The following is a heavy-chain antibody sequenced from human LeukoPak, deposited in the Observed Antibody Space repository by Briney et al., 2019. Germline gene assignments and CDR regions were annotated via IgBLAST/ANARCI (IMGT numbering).Heavy chain of an antibody. CDR1: GFSFCGYG. D-gene: IGHD3-9*01. CDR2: ILFEVSNK. Sequence: RGSPRHSPAAPGFSFCGYGIHRGPPGPQKGEGRVSVILFEVSNKHSADTVKGRFTISRDNSKNTLYLQMISLRAEGTAVYYCAKDFALRYCDWLAPQNYYYGMDVWGQGTTVTVSS. V-gene: IGHV3-30*18. CDR3: AKDFALRYCDWLAPQNYYYGMDV. J-gene: IGHJ6*02.